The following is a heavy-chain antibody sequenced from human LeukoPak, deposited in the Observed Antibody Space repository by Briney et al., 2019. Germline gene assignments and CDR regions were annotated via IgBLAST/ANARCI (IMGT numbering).Heavy chain of an antibody. J-gene: IGHJ4*02. D-gene: IGHD1-26*01. CDR1: GYSISSGYN. Sequence: ASETLSLTCSVSGYSISSGYNWGWIRQPPGKGPEWIGSTHHNGPTFYHPSLKSRVTISVDTSLNQVSLNLNSVTAADTAVYYCAREQWGSTFPDYWGQGVQVTVSS. CDR3: AREQWGSTFPDY. V-gene: IGHV4-38-2*02. CDR2: THHNGPT.